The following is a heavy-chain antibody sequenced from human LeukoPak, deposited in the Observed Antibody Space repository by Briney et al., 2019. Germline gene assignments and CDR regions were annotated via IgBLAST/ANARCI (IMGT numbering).Heavy chain of an antibody. J-gene: IGHJ4*02. CDR1: GGSISNYY. Sequence: SETLSLTCTVSGGSISNYYWSWIRQPPGKGLEWIAYIYYSGSTNYNLSLKGRVTISVDTSKNQFSLKLNSVTAADTAVYYCARGGLYDSSGYCFDYWGQGTLVTVSS. CDR2: IYYSGST. CDR3: ARGGLYDSSGYCFDY. D-gene: IGHD3-22*01. V-gene: IGHV4-59*01.